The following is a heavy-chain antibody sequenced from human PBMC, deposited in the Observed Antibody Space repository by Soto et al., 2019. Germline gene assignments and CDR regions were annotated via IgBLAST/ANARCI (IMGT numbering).Heavy chain of an antibody. D-gene: IGHD3-10*01. J-gene: IGHJ6*02. CDR1: GDSIISFSNHY. CDR3: TTQGFGILHGLVDV. Sequence: SETLSLTCTVSGDSIISFSNHYCRWLRQAPGRGLEWIGYISKSGYTSYNPSLRSRVFISVDTSNNQVSLNLASVTAADTAIYYCTTQGFGILHGLVDVWGQGTTVTVSS. V-gene: IGHV4-4*09. CDR2: ISKSGYT.